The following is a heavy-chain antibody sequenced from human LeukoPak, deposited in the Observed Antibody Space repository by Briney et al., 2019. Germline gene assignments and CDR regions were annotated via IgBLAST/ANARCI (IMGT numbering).Heavy chain of an antibody. CDR3: ARSSPGIAAAGDY. CDR2: IYYSGST. Sequence: SETLSLTCTVSGGSISSYYWSWIRQPPGKGLEWIGYIYYSGSTNYNPSLKSRVTISVDTSKNQFSLKLSSVTAADTAVYYCARSSPGIAAAGDYWGQGTLVTVSS. D-gene: IGHD6-13*01. V-gene: IGHV4-59*01. J-gene: IGHJ4*02. CDR1: GGSISSYY.